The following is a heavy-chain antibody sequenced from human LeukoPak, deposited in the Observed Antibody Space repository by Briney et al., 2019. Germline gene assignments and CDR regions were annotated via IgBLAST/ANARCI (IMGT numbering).Heavy chain of an antibody. CDR2: ISSGSSYI. J-gene: IGHJ4*02. Sequence: NPGGSLRLSCAASGFTFSSYSMNWVRQAPGKGLEWVSSISSGSSYIYYADSVRGRFTISRDNAKNSLYLQMSSLRAEDTAVYYCARVRFGYDLAGRYDYWGQGTLVTVSS. D-gene: IGHD5-12*01. V-gene: IGHV3-21*01. CDR1: GFTFSSYS. CDR3: ARVRFGYDLAGRYDY.